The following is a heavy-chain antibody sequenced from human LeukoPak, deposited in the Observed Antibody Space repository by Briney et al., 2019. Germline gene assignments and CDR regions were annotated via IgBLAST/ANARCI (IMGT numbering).Heavy chain of an antibody. V-gene: IGHV3-7*05. CDR2: INQDGSEI. CDR3: ARRGTSSSWAHFDY. J-gene: IGHJ4*02. Sequence: GGSLRLSCAASGFIFSTYWLTWVRQAPGKGLEWVGNINQDGSEIYYVDSVQGRFTISRDNVKNSLYLQMNSLGAEDTAVYYCARRGTSSSWAHFDYWGQGTLVTVSS. D-gene: IGHD6-13*01. CDR1: GFIFSTYW.